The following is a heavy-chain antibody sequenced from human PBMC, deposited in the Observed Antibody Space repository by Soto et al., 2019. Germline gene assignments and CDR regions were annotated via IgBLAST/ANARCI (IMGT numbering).Heavy chain of an antibody. CDR3: AREEYYYDSSGYSYYYYGMDV. D-gene: IGHD3-22*01. CDR1: GYTFTSYY. CDR2: INPSGGST. J-gene: IGHJ6*02. V-gene: IGHV1-46*01. Sequence: GASVKVSGKASGYTFTSYYMHWVRQAPGQGLEWMGIINPSGGSTSYAQKFQGRVTMTRDTSTSTVYMELSSLRSEDTAVYYCAREEYYYDSSGYSYYYYGMDVWGQGTTVTVSS.